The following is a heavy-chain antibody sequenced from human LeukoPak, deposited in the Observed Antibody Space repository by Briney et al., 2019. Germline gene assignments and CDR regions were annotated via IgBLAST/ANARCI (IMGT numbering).Heavy chain of an antibody. D-gene: IGHD3-3*01. CDR3: AKGSKMGYYDFWSGYYTRDYYYYYGMDV. CDR1: GFTFSSYW. CDR2: IKQDGSEK. V-gene: IGHV3-7*01. Sequence: GGSLRLSCAASGFTFSSYWMSWVRQAPGKGLEWVANIKQDGSEKYYADSVKGRFTISRDNSKNTLYLQMNSLRAEDTAVYYCAKGSKMGYYDFWSGYYTRDYYYYYGMDVWGQGTTVTVSS. J-gene: IGHJ6*02.